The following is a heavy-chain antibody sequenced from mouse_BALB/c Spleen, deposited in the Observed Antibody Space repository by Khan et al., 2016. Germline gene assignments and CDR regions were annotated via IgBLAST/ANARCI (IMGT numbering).Heavy chain of an antibody. CDR1: GDSITSGF. CDR3: TKYSLFYFDY. D-gene: IGHD2-3*01. CDR2: ISYSGNT. J-gene: IGHJ2*01. Sequence: EVKLLESGPSLVKPSQTLSLTCSVTGDSITSGFWNWIRKFPGNKLEYMGYISYSGNTFYNPSLKSRISITRDSSKNTYSLQLNSVTYVDTATYYCTKYSLFYFDYWGQGTTLTVSS. V-gene: IGHV3-8*02.